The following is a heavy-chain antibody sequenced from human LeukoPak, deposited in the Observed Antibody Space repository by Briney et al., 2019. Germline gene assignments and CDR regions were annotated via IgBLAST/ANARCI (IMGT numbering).Heavy chain of an antibody. V-gene: IGHV3-23*01. CDR2: ISGSGGST. CDR3: AKLYYDFWSGYFQVWSFDY. J-gene: IGHJ4*02. D-gene: IGHD3-3*01. CDR1: GFTVSSNY. Sequence: GGSLRLSCAASGFTVSSNYMSWVRQAPGKGLEWVSAISGSGGSTYYADSVKGRFTISRDNSKNTLYLQMNSLRAEDTAVYYCAKLYYDFWSGYFQVWSFDYWGQGTLVTVSS.